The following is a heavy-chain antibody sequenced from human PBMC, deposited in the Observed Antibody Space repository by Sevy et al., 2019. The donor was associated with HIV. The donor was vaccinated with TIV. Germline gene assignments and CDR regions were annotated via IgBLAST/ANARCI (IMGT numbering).Heavy chain of an antibody. CDR2: MNPNSGNT. J-gene: IGHJ6*02. D-gene: IGHD6-13*01. CDR1: GYTFTSYD. V-gene: IGHV1-8*01. CDR3: ARGGGGCSRWMALYYYYGMDV. Sequence: ASVKVSCKASGYTFTSYDINWVRQATGQGLEWMGWMNPNSGNTGYAQKFQGRVTMTRNTSISTAYMELSSLRSEDTAVYYCARGGGGCSRWMALYYYYGMDVWGQGTTVTVSS.